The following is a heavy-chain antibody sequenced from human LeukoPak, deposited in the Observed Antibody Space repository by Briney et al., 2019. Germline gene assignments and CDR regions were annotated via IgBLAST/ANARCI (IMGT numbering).Heavy chain of an antibody. Sequence: SETLSLTCAVYGGSFSGYYWSWIRQPPGKGLEWIGEINHSGSTNYNPSLKSRVTISVDTSKNQFSLKLSSVTAADTAVYYCAKGSDSSAWTLFDYWGQGTLVTVSS. J-gene: IGHJ4*02. CDR3: AKGSDSSAWTLFDY. V-gene: IGHV4-34*01. CDR2: INHSGST. CDR1: GGSFSGYY. D-gene: IGHD6-25*01.